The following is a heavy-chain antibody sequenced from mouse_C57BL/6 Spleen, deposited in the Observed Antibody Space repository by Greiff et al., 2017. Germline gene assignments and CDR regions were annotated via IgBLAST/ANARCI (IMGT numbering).Heavy chain of an antibody. V-gene: IGHV1-69*01. CDR2: IDPSDSYT. D-gene: IGHD1-1*01. Sequence: QVQLQQPGAELVMPGASVKLSCKASGYTFTSYWMPWVKQRPGQGLEWIGEIDPSDSYTNYNQKFKGKSTLTVDTSSSTAYMQLSSLTSEDSAVYYCARSGHYDGSGAYWGQGTLVTVSA. CDR3: ARSGHYDGSGAY. CDR1: GYTFTSYW. J-gene: IGHJ3*01.